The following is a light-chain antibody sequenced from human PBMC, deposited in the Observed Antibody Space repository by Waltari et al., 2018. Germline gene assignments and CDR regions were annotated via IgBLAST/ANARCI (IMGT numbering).Light chain of an antibody. CDR3: ATWDFSLGAPL. CDR2: GKD. Sequence: QSVLTQPPSVSATPGQRVILSCPGGSSNIGSHVVHWYQQLPGAAPTLLIYGKDERPSGVPDRFSGSKSGTSASRAISGLQSDDEGDYYCATWDFSLGAPLFGGGTKVTVL. CDR1: SSNIGSHV. V-gene: IGLV1-44*01. J-gene: IGLJ2*01.